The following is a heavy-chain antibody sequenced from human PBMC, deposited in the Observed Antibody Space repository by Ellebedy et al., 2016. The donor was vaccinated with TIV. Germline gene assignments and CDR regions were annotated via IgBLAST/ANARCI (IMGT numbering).Heavy chain of an antibody. Sequence: GGSLRLXXAASGFTFDDYAMHWVRQAPGKGLEWVSGISWNSGRIGYADSVKGRFTISRDNAKNSLYLQMNSLRAEDTALYYCAKDMALTIAAAGSDYWGPGTLVTVSS. CDR1: GFTFDDYA. CDR2: ISWNSGRI. CDR3: AKDMALTIAAAGSDY. V-gene: IGHV3-9*01. J-gene: IGHJ4*02. D-gene: IGHD6-25*01.